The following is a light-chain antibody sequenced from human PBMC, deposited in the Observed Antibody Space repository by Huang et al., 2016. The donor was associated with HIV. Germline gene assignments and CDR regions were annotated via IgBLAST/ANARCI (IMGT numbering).Light chain of an antibody. CDR1: QTIANY. CDR3: QQTYSTPWT. V-gene: IGKV1-39*01. J-gene: IGKJ1*01. CDR2: AAS. Sequence: DIQMTQSPSSLSTSVGDRVTITCRTSQTIANYLNWYQQKPGKAPRHLLYAASSLQSGVPSRFTGSGSGTDFTLTISSLQPEDFATYYCQQTYSTPWTFGQGTKVEIK.